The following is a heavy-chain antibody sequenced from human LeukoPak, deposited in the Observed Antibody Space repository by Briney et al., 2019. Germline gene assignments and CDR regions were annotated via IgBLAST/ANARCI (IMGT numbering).Heavy chain of an antibody. CDR1: SGSVNHFY. J-gene: IGHJ4*02. CDR3: VRGLKAFDY. V-gene: IGHV4-59*02. Sequence: PSETLSLTCSVSSGSVNHFYWSWIRQPPGKGLEWIGYVYYTGSTNYRPSLKSRVTLSVDTSKNQLSLKLTSVTPADTAVYYCVRGLKAFDYWGQGALVTVSS. CDR2: VYYTGST.